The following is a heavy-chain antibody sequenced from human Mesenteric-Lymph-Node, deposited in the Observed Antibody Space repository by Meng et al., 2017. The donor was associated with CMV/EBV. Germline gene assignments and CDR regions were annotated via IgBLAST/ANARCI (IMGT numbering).Heavy chain of an antibody. CDR1: GFTFSSYW. CDR3: ATQSGYTFGRYDY. V-gene: IGHV3-23*01. CDR2: ISGSGGST. Sequence: GESLKISCAASGFTFSSYWMSWVRQAPGKGLEWVSAISGSGGSTYYADSVKGRFTVSRDNYKNTLYSQMNSLRVDDTAVYYCATQSGYTFGRYDYWGQGALVTVSS. D-gene: IGHD5-18*01. J-gene: IGHJ4*02.